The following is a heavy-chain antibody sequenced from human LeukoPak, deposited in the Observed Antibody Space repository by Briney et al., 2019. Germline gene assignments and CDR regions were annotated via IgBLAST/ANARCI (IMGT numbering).Heavy chain of an antibody. Sequence: SETLSLTCTVSGGSISGSSYYWGWIRQPPGKGLEWIGSIYYSGSTYYNPSLKSRVTISVDTSKNQFSLKLSSVTAAGTAVYYCARHRKIEELDYWGQGTLVTVSS. J-gene: IGHJ4*02. CDR2: IYYSGST. CDR3: ARHRKIEELDY. D-gene: IGHD1-26*01. CDR1: GGSISGSSYY. V-gene: IGHV4-39*01.